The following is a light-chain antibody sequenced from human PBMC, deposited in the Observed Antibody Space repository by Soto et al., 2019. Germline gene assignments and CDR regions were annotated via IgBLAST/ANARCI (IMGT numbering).Light chain of an antibody. Sequence: DIVLTQSPATLSLSPGDRATLSCRASQSVGTYLAWYQHKPGQAPRLLIHDASNRATGIPARFSGSGSGTDFTPTISSLEPEDFAVYYCQQRTNWWTFGQGTKVELK. CDR1: QSVGTY. V-gene: IGKV3-11*01. CDR2: DAS. J-gene: IGKJ1*01. CDR3: QQRTNWWT.